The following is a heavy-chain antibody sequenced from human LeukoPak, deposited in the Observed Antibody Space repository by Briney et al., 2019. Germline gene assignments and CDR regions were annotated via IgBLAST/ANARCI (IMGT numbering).Heavy chain of an antibody. Sequence: ASVTVSCKASGYTFTSYGISWVRQAPGQGLEWMGWISAYNGNTNYAQKLQGRATMTTDTSTSTAYMELRSLRSDDTAVYYCAREQAAAGINYYYYYMDVWGKGTTVTVSS. D-gene: IGHD6-13*01. CDR2: ISAYNGNT. CDR1: GYTFTSYG. V-gene: IGHV1-18*01. J-gene: IGHJ6*03. CDR3: AREQAAAGINYYYYYMDV.